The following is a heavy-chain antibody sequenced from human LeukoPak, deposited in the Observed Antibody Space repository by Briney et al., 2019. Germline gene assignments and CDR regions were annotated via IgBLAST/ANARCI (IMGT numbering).Heavy chain of an antibody. CDR2: VGTYTGKT. Sequence: ASVKVSCKASGYTFTKYGITWVRQAPGQGLEWMGWVGTYTGKTNYAQNLQGRVTMTTDTSTRTAYMELGSLRSDDTAVYYCASCHCTNGVCYGECEYFQHWGQGTLVTVSS. CDR1: GYTFTKYG. D-gene: IGHD2-8*01. CDR3: ASCHCTNGVCYGECEYFQH. J-gene: IGHJ1*01. V-gene: IGHV1-18*01.